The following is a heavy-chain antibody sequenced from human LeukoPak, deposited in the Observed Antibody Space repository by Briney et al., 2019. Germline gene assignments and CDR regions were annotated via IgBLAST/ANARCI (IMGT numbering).Heavy chain of an antibody. Sequence: GGSLRLSCAASGFTVSSTYMSWVRQAPGKGLEWVSVLYNDGSTYYADSVKGRFTISRDNSKNTLYLQMNSLRAEDTAVYYCAKDRGGSISGYVDYWGQGTLVTVSS. CDR1: GFTVSSTY. J-gene: IGHJ4*02. V-gene: IGHV3-53*01. CDR2: LYNDGST. CDR3: AKDRGGSISGYVDY. D-gene: IGHD3-10*01.